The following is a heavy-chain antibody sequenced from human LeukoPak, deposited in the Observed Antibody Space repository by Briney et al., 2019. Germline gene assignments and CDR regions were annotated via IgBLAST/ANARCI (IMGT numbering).Heavy chain of an antibody. Sequence: EPSETLSLTCTVSGGSISSYYWSWIRQPPGKGLEWIGYIYYSGSTNYNPSLKSRVTISVDTSKNQFSLKLSSVTAADTAVYYYARESSLSRGLIDYWGQGTLVTVSS. CDR3: ARESSLSRGLIDY. D-gene: IGHD6-6*01. V-gene: IGHV4-59*01. CDR2: IYYSGST. J-gene: IGHJ4*02. CDR1: GGSISSYY.